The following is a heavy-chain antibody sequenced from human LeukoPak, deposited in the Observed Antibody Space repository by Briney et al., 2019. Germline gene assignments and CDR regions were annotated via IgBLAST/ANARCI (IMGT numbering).Heavy chain of an antibody. D-gene: IGHD3-22*01. CDR3: AKVIRAFDI. J-gene: IGHJ3*02. Sequence: DSVKGRFTISRDNSKNTLYLQMNSLRAEDTAVYYCAKVIRAFDIWGQGTMVTVSS. V-gene: IGHV3-30*02.